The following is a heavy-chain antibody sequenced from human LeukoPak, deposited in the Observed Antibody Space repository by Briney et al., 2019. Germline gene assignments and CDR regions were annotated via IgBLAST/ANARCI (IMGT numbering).Heavy chain of an antibody. Sequence: HPGRSLRLSCAASGFTFSSYSMNWVRQAPGKGLEWVSYIGSSSSTIYYADSVKGRFTISRDNAKNSLYLQMNSLRAEDTAVYYCARDAGYSSSWYYFDYWGQGTLVTVSS. V-gene: IGHV3-48*04. CDR3: ARDAGYSSSWYYFDY. D-gene: IGHD6-13*01. CDR2: IGSSSSTI. J-gene: IGHJ4*02. CDR1: GFTFSSYS.